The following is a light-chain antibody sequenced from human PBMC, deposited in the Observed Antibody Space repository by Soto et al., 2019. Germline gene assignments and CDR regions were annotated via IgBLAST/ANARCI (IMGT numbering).Light chain of an antibody. CDR1: QSVSSD. J-gene: IGKJ4*01. V-gene: IGKV3-15*01. CDR3: QQYNNWPLT. Sequence: EIVMTQSPATLSVSPGERATLSCRASQSVSSDLAWYQQKPGQPPRLLIYGASTRATGFSARFSGSGSGTEFTLTISSLQSEDFAVYYCQQYNNWPLTFGGGTKVELK. CDR2: GAS.